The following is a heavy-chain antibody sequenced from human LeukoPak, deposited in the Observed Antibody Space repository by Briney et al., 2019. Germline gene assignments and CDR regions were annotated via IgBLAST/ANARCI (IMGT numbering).Heavy chain of an antibody. D-gene: IGHD1-26*01. V-gene: IGHV3-7*01. J-gene: IGHJ4*02. CDR3: ARGLSGNTFYFDY. Sequence: GGSLRLSCAASGFTFSRYWMSWVRQAPGKGVEGVANIKEDGSEKYYVDSVKGRFTIYRDNAKNSLYLQMSSLSAEDTAVYYCARGLSGNTFYFDYWGQGTLVTVSS. CDR1: GFTFSRYW. CDR2: IKEDGSEK.